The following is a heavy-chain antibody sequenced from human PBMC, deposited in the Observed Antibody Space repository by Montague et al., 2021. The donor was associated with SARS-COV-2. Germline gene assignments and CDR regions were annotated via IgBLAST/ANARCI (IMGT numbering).Heavy chain of an antibody. CDR3: ARTRFESRGYYIPPFDY. D-gene: IGHD3-22*01. V-gene: IGHV4-61*01. CDR1: GGSVSSGSYL. Sequence: SETLPLTCTVSGGSVSSGSYLWNWIRQPPGKGLEWIGYKCYSGSTNYNPSFKSRVTISVDKSKNQFSLKLTSVTAADTAVYYCARTRFESRGYYIPPFDYWGQGTLVTVSS. J-gene: IGHJ4*02. CDR2: KCYSGST.